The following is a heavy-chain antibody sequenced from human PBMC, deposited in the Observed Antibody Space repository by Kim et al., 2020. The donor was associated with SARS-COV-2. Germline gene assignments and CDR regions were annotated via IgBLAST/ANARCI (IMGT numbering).Heavy chain of an antibody. J-gene: IGHJ4*02. V-gene: IGHV1-18*01. CDR3: ARAGSRGTTGY. D-gene: IGHD1-7*01. Sequence: ASVKVSCKTSGYPFYSFGLSWVRQAPGHGLEWLGWISGYSTNPKYAQKFQGRLTLTTDTSTTTAHMELRSLRSDDTAVYYCARAGSRGTTGYWGQGTLV. CDR1: GYPFYSFG. CDR2: ISGYSTNP.